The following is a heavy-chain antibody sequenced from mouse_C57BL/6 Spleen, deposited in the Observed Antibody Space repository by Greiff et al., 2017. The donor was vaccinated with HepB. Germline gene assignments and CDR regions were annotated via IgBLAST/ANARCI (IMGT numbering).Heavy chain of an antibody. V-gene: IGHV1-82*01. CDR2: IYPGDGDT. Sequence: VQLQQSGPELVKPGASVKISCKASGYAFSSSRMNWVKQRPGKGLEWIGRIYPGDGDTNYNGKFKGKATLTADKSSSTAYMQLSSLTSEDSAVYSAARSLVTTVVATDFDYWGQGTTLTVS. J-gene: IGHJ2*01. CDR1: GYAFSSSR. CDR3: ARSLVTTVVATDFDY. D-gene: IGHD1-1*01.